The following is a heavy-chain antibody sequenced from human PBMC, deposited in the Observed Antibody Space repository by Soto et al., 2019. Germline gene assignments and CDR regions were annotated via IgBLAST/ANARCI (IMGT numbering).Heavy chain of an antibody. D-gene: IGHD3-9*01. J-gene: IGHJ3*02. CDR3: ARTLLNYDILTGYYVDDAFDI. CDR1: GYTFTSYD. CDR2: MNPNSGNT. Sequence: ASVKVSCKASGYTFTSYDINWVRQATGQGLEWMGWMNPNSGNTGYAQKFQGRVTMTRNTSISTAYMELSSLRSEDTAVYYCARTLLNYDILTGYYVDDAFDIWGQGTMVTVSS. V-gene: IGHV1-8*01.